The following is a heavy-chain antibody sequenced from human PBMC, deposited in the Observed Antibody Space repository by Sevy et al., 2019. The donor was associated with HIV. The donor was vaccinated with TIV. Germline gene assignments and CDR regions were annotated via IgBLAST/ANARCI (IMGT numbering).Heavy chain of an antibody. CDR1: GGSISAYY. CDR2: ISYSGNT. CDR3: AGGMDEGYFDSFSSPFDP. Sequence: SETLSLTCTVSGGSISAYYWNWIRQPPGKGLEWIGHISYSGNTNYNPSLKGRVAIYVDTSKNQFSLRLSSVTAADTAVYYCAGGMDEGYFDSFSSPFDPWGQGTLVTVSS. D-gene: IGHD3-9*01. J-gene: IGHJ5*02. V-gene: IGHV4-59*03.